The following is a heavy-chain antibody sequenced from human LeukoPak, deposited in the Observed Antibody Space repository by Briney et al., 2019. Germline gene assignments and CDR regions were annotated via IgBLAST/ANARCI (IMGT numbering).Heavy chain of an antibody. D-gene: IGHD1-26*01. V-gene: IGHV3-23*01. CDR1: GFTFSSYA. CDR2: ISGSGGST. J-gene: IGHJ4*02. Sequence: PGRSLRLSCAASGFTFSSYAMSWVRQAPGKGLEWVAAISGSGGSTYYADSVKGRFTISRDNSKNTLYLQMNSLRAEDTAVYYCAKEVIVGVSFDSWGQGTLVTVSS. CDR3: AKEVIVGVSFDS.